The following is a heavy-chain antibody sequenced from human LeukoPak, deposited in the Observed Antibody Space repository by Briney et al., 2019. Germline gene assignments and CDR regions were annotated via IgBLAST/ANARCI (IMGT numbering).Heavy chain of an antibody. V-gene: IGHV3-23*01. CDR3: AKEIYGDSTGGRFQQ. D-gene: IGHD4-17*01. CDR1: GFTFSSYA. Sequence: GGSLRLSCAASGFTFSSYAMSWVRQAPGKGLEWVSVISGSGGSTYYADSVKGRFTLSRDNSKNTLYLQLNSLRVEDTAVYYCAKEIYGDSTGGRFQQWGQGTLVTVSS. J-gene: IGHJ1*01. CDR2: ISGSGGST.